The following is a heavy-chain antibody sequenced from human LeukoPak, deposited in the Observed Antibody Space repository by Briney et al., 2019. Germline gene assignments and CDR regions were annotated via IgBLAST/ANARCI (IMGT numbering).Heavy chain of an antibody. CDR3: SSPKSPYEGTGPHN. V-gene: IGHV1-46*01. CDR1: GYTFSSYY. D-gene: IGHD2-8*02. CDR2: INPSGSNS. J-gene: IGHJ4*02. Sequence: GASVKVSCKASGYTFSSYYIHWVRQAPGQGLQWMGVINPSGSNSKYADELQGRVTMTRDTSKYTVNMELSSLRSNDTAVYYCSSPKSPYEGTGPHNWGQGTQVTVSS.